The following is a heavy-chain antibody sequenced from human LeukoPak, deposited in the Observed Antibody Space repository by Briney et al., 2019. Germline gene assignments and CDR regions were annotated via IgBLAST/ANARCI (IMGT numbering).Heavy chain of an antibody. CDR3: ARHLYFYGSGSRYFDF. Sequence: SETLSLTCTVSGDSISSRNIYWGWIRQAPGKGLGWIGTVYHSGSTYYNPSLETRVIISADTSKNQLSLGLSSVTAADTALYYCARHLYFYGSGSRYFDFWGQGTLVTVSS. CDR1: GDSISSRNIY. D-gene: IGHD3-10*01. CDR2: VYHSGST. V-gene: IGHV4-39*01. J-gene: IGHJ4*02.